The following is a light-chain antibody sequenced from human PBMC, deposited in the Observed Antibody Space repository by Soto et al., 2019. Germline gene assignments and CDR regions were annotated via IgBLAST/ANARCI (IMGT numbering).Light chain of an antibody. Sequence: DIQMTQSPSTLSGSVGDRVTITCRASQTISSWLAWYQQKPGKAPKLLNYKASTLKSGVPSRFSGSGSGTEFTLTISSLQPDEFATYYCPHYNSYSGAFGQGTKVDLK. CDR3: PHYNSYSGA. V-gene: IGKV1-5*03. CDR1: QTISSW. J-gene: IGKJ1*01. CDR2: KAS.